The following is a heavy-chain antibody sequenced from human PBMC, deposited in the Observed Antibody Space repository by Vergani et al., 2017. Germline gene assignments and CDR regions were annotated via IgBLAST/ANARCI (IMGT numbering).Heavy chain of an antibody. Sequence: QVQLQQWGAGLLKPSETLSLTCAVYGGSFSGYYWSWIRQPPGKGLEWIGEINHSGSTNYNPSLKSRVTISVDTSKNQFSLKLSSVTAADTAVYYCARGIMYYYDSSGRPLFDYWGQGTLVTGSS. CDR2: INHSGST. V-gene: IGHV4-34*01. CDR3: ARGIMYYYDSSGRPLFDY. J-gene: IGHJ4*02. CDR1: GGSFSGYY. D-gene: IGHD3-22*01.